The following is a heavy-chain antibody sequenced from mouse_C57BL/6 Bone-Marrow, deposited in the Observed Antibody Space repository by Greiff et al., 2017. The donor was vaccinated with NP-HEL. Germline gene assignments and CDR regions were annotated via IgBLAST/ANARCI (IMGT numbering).Heavy chain of an antibody. J-gene: IGHJ1*03. CDR1: GYTFTSYW. V-gene: IGHV1-64*01. Sequence: QVQLQQSGAELVKPGASVKLSCKASGYTFTSYWMHWVKQRPGQGLEWIGMIHPNSGSTNYNEKFKSKATLTVDKSSSTAYMQLSSLTSEDSAVYYCAIVRLTTVVPRRPDWYFDVWGTGTTVTVSS. CDR2: IHPNSGST. CDR3: AIVRLTTVVPRRPDWYFDV. D-gene: IGHD1-1*01.